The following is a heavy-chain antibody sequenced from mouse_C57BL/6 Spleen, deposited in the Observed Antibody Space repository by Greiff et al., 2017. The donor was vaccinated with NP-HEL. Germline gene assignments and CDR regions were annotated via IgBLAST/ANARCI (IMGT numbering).Heavy chain of an antibody. Sequence: VKLQESGPELVKPGASVKISCKASGYAFSSSWMNWVKQRPGKGLEWIGRIYPGDGDTNYNGKFKGKATLTADKSSSTAYMQLSSLTSEDSAVYFCARTLYYYGSSFDYWGQGTTLTVSS. V-gene: IGHV1-82*01. CDR1: GYAFSSSW. CDR3: ARTLYYYGSSFDY. D-gene: IGHD1-1*01. J-gene: IGHJ2*01. CDR2: IYPGDGDT.